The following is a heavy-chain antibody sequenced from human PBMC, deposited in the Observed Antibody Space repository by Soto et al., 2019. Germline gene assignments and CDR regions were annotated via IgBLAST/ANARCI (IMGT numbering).Heavy chain of an antibody. CDR2: IRQDGHEK. CDR3: ARDLPGYCSTTNCYYYFDF. CDR1: GFTFTSYS. D-gene: IGHD2-2*01. V-gene: IGHV3-7*03. J-gene: IGHJ4*02. Sequence: GGSLRLSCAVSGFTFTSYSMSWVRQAPGEGLEWAANIRQDGHEKYYVDSVRGRFTISRDNAQNSLYLQMDSLRAEDTAMYYCARDLPGYCSTTNCYYYFDFWGQGTLVTVSS.